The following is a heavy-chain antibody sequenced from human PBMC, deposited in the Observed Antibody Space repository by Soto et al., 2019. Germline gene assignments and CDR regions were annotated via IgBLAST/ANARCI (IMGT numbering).Heavy chain of an antibody. CDR2: ISGSGGST. Sequence: PGGSLRLSCAASGFTFSSYAMSWVRQAPGKGPEWVSAISGSGGSTYYADSVKGRFTISRDNSKNTLYLQMNSLRAEDTAVYYCAKDAVTKGYSYGYYYYMDVWGKGTTVTVSS. V-gene: IGHV3-23*01. J-gene: IGHJ6*03. D-gene: IGHD5-18*01. CDR1: GFTFSSYA. CDR3: AKDAVTKGYSYGYYYYMDV.